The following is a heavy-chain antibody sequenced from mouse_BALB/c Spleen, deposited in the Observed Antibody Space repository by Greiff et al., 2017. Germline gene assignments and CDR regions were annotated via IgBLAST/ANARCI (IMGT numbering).Heavy chain of an antibody. Sequence: VQLKESGPGLVKPSQSLSLTCSVTGYSITSGYYWNWIRQFPGNKLEWMGYISYDGSNNYNPSLKNRISITRDTSKNQFFLKLNSVTTEDTATYYCARGRIYYYGSSQAWFAYWGQGTLVTVSA. V-gene: IGHV3-6*02. CDR2: ISYDGSN. CDR3: ARGRIYYYGSSQAWFAY. CDR1: GYSITSGYY. D-gene: IGHD1-1*01. J-gene: IGHJ3*01.